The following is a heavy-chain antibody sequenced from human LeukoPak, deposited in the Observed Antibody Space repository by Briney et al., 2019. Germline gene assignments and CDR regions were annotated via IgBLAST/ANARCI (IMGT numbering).Heavy chain of an antibody. V-gene: IGHV3-21*04. Sequence: GGSLGLSCAASGFTFSSYSMNWVRQAPGKGLEWVSSISSSSSYIYYVDSVKGRFTISRDNAKNSLYLQMNSLRAEDTAVYYRARGPGLITPFDYWGQGTLVTVSS. D-gene: IGHD1-14*01. CDR1: GFTFSSYS. J-gene: IGHJ4*02. CDR2: ISSSSSYI. CDR3: ARGPGLITPFDY.